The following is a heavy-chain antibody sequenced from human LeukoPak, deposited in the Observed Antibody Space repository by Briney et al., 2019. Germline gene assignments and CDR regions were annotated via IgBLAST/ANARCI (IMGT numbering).Heavy chain of an antibody. Sequence: GGSLRLSCAASGFTFSSYSMNWVRQAPGKGLEWVSSISSSSSYIYYADSVKGRFTISRDNAKNSLYLQMNSLRAEDTDVYYCARESDYSGWSPLWGQGTLVTVSS. CDR2: ISSSSSYI. CDR1: GFTFSSYS. J-gene: IGHJ4*02. D-gene: IGHD6-19*01. V-gene: IGHV3-21*01. CDR3: ARESDYSGWSPL.